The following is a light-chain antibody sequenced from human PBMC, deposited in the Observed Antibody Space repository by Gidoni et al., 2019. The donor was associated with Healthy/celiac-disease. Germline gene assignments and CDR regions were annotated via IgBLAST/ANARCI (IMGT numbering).Light chain of an antibody. CDR3: SSYTSSSTLV. CDR2: DVS. Sequence: QSALTQPASVSWSPVQSITISCPGTSSDVGGYNYVSWYQQHPGKAPKLMIYDVSKRPSGVSNRFSGSKSGNTASLTISGLQAEDEADYYCSSYTSSSTLVFGGGTKLTVL. CDR1: SSDVGGYNY. J-gene: IGLJ3*02. V-gene: IGLV2-14*01.